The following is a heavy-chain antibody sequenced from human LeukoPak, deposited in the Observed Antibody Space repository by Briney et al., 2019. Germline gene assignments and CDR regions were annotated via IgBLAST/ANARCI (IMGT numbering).Heavy chain of an antibody. D-gene: IGHD6-6*01. CDR3: ASLSIAARLGY. CDR2: IKQDGSEK. Sequence: GGSLRLSCAASGFTFSNSWMSWVRQALGKGLEWVANIKQDGSEKCYVDSVKGRFTISRDNAKNSLYLQMNSLRAEDTAVYYCASLSIAARLGYWGQGTLVTVSS. CDR1: GFTFSNSW. J-gene: IGHJ4*02. V-gene: IGHV3-7*02.